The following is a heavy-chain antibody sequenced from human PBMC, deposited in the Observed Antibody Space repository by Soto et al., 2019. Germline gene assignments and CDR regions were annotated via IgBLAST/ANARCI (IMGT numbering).Heavy chain of an antibody. Sequence: QVQLQESGPGLVKPSETLSLTCTVSGGSISSYYWSWIRQPPGKGLEWIGNIYYSGTTDYNPSLKSRVTMSVDTSRNQFSLKLSSVPAAYTAMYHCSRGGASGATTNYRGQGTLVTVSS. V-gene: IGHV4-59*01. CDR2: IYYSGTT. CDR3: SRGGASGATTNY. J-gene: IGHJ4*02. D-gene: IGHD3-10*01. CDR1: GGSISSYY.